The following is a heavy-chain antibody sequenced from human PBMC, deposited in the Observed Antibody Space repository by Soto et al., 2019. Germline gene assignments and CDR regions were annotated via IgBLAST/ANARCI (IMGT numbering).Heavy chain of an antibody. CDR2: LYYSGIT. D-gene: IGHD6-13*01. V-gene: IGHV4-59*01. CDR3: ARGLSWSPYFDL. Sequence: QVKLQESGPGLVKPSETLSLTCTVSGASITTKSWNWVRQSPGKGLEWIGYLYYSGITNYNPSLKSRVTISIDTSKNQISLNLTSVTAADTAIYYCARGLSWSPYFDLWGQGTRVTVSS. J-gene: IGHJ4*02. CDR1: GASITTKS.